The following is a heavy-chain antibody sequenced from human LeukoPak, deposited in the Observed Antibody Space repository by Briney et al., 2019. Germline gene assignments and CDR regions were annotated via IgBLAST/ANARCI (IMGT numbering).Heavy chain of an antibody. D-gene: IGHD3-10*01. V-gene: IGHV3-30*04. CDR1: GFTFSNYA. J-gene: IGHJ4*02. CDR2: IWNDGNDK. CDR3: ARDNSGSYSFVDY. Sequence: GGSLRLSCAASGFTFSNYAIHWVRQAPGKGLERVAGIWNDGNDKYYADSVKGRFIISRDNSKNTLYLQMNSLRAEDTAVYYCARDNSGSYSFVDYWGQGTLVTVSS.